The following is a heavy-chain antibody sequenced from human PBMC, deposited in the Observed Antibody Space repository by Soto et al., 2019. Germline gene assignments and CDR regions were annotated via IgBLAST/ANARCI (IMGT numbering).Heavy chain of an antibody. Sequence: VQLVESGGGVVQPGRSLRLSCAASGFTFSSYGMHWVRQAPGKGLEWVAVIWYDGSNKYYADSVKGRFTISRDNSKNTLYLQMNSLRAEDTAVYYCARALYNWNFLDYWGQGTLVTVSS. J-gene: IGHJ4*02. D-gene: IGHD1-7*01. V-gene: IGHV3-33*01. CDR3: ARALYNWNFLDY. CDR2: IWYDGSNK. CDR1: GFTFSSYG.